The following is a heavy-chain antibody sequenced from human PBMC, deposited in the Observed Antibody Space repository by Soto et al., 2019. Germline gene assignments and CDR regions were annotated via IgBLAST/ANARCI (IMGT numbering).Heavy chain of an antibody. D-gene: IGHD6-13*01. CDR3: ARQYSSSWFQPPLDY. J-gene: IGHJ4*02. Sequence: GASVKVSCKASGYTFTGYYMHWVRQAPGQGLEWMGWINPNSGGTNYAQKFQGWVTMTRDTSISTAYMELSRLRSDDTAVYYCARQYSSSWFQPPLDYWGQGTLVTVSS. V-gene: IGHV1-2*04. CDR2: INPNSGGT. CDR1: GYTFTGYY.